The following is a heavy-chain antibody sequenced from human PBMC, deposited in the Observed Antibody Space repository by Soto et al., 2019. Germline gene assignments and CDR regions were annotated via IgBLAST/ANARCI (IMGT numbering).Heavy chain of an antibody. Sequence: GGSLRLSCAASGCTFSRYWMHWVRQAPGKGLVWVSRINSDGSSTTYADSVKGRFTISRDNSKNTLYLQMNSLRAEDTAVYYCAKDLYYYDSSGLMDVWGQGTTVTVS. CDR2: INSDGSST. V-gene: IGHV3-74*01. J-gene: IGHJ6*02. D-gene: IGHD3-22*01. CDR1: GCTFSRYW. CDR3: AKDLYYYDSSGLMDV.